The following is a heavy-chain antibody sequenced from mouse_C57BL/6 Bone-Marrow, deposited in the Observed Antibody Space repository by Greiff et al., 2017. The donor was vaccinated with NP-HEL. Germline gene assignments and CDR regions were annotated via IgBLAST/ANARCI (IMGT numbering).Heavy chain of an antibody. J-gene: IGHJ4*01. CDR2: INPSSGYT. V-gene: IGHV1-7*01. CDR3: ARGGYYDYDEVYAMDY. CDR1: GYTFTSYW. D-gene: IGHD2-4*01. Sequence: VNVVESGAELAKPGASVKLSCKASGYTFTSYWMHWVKQRPGQGLEWIGYINPSSGYTRYNQKFKDKATLTADKSSSTAYMQLSSLTYEDSAVYYCARGGYYDYDEVYAMDYWGQGTSVTVSS.